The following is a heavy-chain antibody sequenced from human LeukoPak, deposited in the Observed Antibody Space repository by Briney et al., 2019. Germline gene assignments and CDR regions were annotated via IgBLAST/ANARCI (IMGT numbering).Heavy chain of an antibody. CDR3: ACHTQGYFDY. V-gene: IGHV3-33*01. CDR2: IWYDGSSK. J-gene: IGHJ4*02. Sequence: PGGSLRLSCAASGFTFSSYGMHWVRQAPGKGLEWVAVIWYDGSSKYHADSVKGRFTISRDNSKNTLYLQMNSLRAEDTAVYYCACHTQGYFDYWGQGTLVTVSS. CDR1: GFTFSSYG. D-gene: IGHD2-2*02.